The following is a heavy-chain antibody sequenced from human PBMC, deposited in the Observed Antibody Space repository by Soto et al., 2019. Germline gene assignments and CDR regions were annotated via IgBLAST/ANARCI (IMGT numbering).Heavy chain of an antibody. CDR3: ARVYNGAWAGPYLDY. V-gene: IGHV1-18*01. CDR2: IRADNDNP. Sequence: QIQLVQSGAEVKKPGASVKVSCKSPGYTFTSYAVTWVRQAPAQGLEWMGWIRADNDNPNYAQKLQGRVTMTTDTSTSTAYMELRSLRSDDTAVYYCARVYNGAWAGPYLDYWCQGTLVTVSS. J-gene: IGHJ4*02. D-gene: IGHD6-19*01. CDR1: GYTFTSYA.